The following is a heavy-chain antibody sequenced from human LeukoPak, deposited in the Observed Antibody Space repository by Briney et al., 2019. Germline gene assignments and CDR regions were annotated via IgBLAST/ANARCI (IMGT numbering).Heavy chain of an antibody. CDR3: AREGSDYYGSGSYYRSYYYYMDV. Sequence: SETLSLTCTVSGGSISSSSYYWGWIRQPPGKGLEWIGSIYYSGSTYYNPSLKSRVTLSVDTSKNQFSLKLSSVTAADTAVYYCAREGSDYYGSGSYYRSYYYYMDVWGKGTTVTISS. D-gene: IGHD3-10*01. CDR1: GGSISSSSYY. J-gene: IGHJ6*03. CDR2: IYYSGST. V-gene: IGHV4-39*07.